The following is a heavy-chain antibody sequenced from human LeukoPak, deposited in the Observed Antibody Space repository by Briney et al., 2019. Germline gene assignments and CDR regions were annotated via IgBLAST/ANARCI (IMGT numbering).Heavy chain of an antibody. J-gene: IGHJ3*02. CDR1: GFTFSSYA. CDR3: AKDRAYPNDVFDI. CDR2: FSGDGEAT. D-gene: IGHD2-21*01. V-gene: IGHV3-23*01. Sequence: GGSLRLSCGASGFTFSSYAMSWVRQAPGKGLEWVSAFSGDGEATWYADSVKGRFTISRDTSTSTLFLQMNSLRADDTALYYCAKDRAYPNDVFDIWGQGTMVTVS.